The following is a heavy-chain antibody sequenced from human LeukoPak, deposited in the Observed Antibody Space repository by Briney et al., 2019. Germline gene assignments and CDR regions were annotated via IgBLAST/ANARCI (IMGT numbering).Heavy chain of an antibody. CDR2: ISGSGGTT. D-gene: IGHD6-6*01. J-gene: IGHJ3*02. Sequence: GGSLRLSCAASGFTFNNYAMSWVRQAPGKGLEWVSAISGSGGTTYYADSVKGRFTISRDNSKNTLYLQMNSLRSEDTAVYYCAKDWQLVPYDAFDIWGQGTMVTVSS. V-gene: IGHV3-23*01. CDR1: GFTFNNYA. CDR3: AKDWQLVPYDAFDI.